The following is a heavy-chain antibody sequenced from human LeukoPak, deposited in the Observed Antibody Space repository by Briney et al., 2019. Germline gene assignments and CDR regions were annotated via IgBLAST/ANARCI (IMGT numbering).Heavy chain of an antibody. V-gene: IGHV3-23*01. Sequence: PGGSLRLSCAASGFTFSPYAMSWSRQAPGKGLGWVSGISGSGGSTSYADSVKGRFTISRDNSKNTLYLQMNSLRAEDTAVYYCAKGTLYTTMAPCYFDYWGQGTLVTVSS. CDR1: GFTFSPYA. CDR2: ISGSGGST. D-gene: IGHD5-18*01. J-gene: IGHJ4*02. CDR3: AKGTLYTTMAPCYFDY.